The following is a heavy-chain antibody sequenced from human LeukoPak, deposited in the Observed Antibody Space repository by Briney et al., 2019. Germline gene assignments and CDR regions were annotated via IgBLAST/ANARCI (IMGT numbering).Heavy chain of an antibody. CDR3: ARSGVGYFYDSTGYYPLDY. D-gene: IGHD3-22*01. CDR2: ISAYTGNT. V-gene: IGHV1-18*01. CDR1: GYTFTNYG. J-gene: IGHJ4*02. Sequence: ASVKVSCKASGYTFTNYGISWVRQAPGQGLGWMGWISAYTGNTNYAQNLQGRVTMTTDTSTGTAYMELRSLRSDDTAVYYCARSGVGYFYDSTGYYPLDYWGQGTLVTVSS.